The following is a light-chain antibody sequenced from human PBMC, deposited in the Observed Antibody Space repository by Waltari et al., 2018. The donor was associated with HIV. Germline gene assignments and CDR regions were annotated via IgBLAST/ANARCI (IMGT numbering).Light chain of an antibody. Sequence: QSALTQPASVSGSPGQSISTSCTGTSSDAGGHNDVSWYQQHPAKAPKLVILEVSNRPSGVSNRFSGSKSGNRASLTISGLQAEDEAYYYCSSYTSSDTVVFGGGTKVTVL. CDR1: SSDAGGHND. J-gene: IGLJ2*01. CDR2: EVS. CDR3: SSYTSSDTVV. V-gene: IGLV2-14*01.